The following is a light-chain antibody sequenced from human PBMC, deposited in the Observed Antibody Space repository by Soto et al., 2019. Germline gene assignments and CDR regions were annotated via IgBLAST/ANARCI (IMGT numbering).Light chain of an antibody. CDR3: QSYDSSNQV. V-gene: IGLV6-57*03. J-gene: IGLJ2*01. CDR2: EDN. Sequence: NFMLTQPHSVSESPGQTVTISCTRSSGSIASNYVQWYQQRPGSATTTVIYEDNRRPSGVPDRFSGSIDKSSNSASLTISGLKTEDEADYSCQSYDSSNQVFGGGTKLTVL. CDR1: SGSIASNY.